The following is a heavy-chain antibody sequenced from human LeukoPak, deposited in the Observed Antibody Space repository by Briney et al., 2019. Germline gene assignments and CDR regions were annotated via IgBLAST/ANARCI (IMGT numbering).Heavy chain of an antibody. CDR3: ASSKYCGGDCYQPSGAFDI. J-gene: IGHJ3*02. CDR1: GGSISSYY. D-gene: IGHD2-21*02. Sequence: TSETLSLTCTVSGGSISSYYWSWIRQPPGKGLEWIGYIYYSGSTNYNPSLKSRVTISVDTSKNQFSLKLSSVTAADTAVYYCASSKYCGGDCYQPSGAFDIWGQGTMVTGSS. V-gene: IGHV4-59*08. CDR2: IYYSGST.